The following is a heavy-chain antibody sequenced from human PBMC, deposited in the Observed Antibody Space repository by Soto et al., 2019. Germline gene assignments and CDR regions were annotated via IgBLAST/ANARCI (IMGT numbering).Heavy chain of an antibody. Sequence: VSVKRYCNASGYTFSGYYMHWGRQAPRQGLEWMGWINPNSGGTNYAQKFQGWVTMTRDTSISTAYMELSRLRSDDTAVYYCARGSSGSFKRYYYYGMDVWGQGTTLTVSS. J-gene: IGHJ6*02. V-gene: IGHV1-2*04. CDR2: INPNSGGT. D-gene: IGHD1-26*01. CDR3: ARGSSGSFKRYYYYGMDV. CDR1: GYTFSGYY.